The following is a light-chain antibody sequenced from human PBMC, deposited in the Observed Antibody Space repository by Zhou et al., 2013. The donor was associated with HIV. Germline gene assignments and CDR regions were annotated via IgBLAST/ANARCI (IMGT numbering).Light chain of an antibody. CDR3: QQYYSDPWT. V-gene: IGKV1-39*01. CDR2: AAS. Sequence: DTQLTQSPSSLSASVGDRVTITCRASQSIITFLNWYQQKPGKAPKLLIYAASSLRSGVPSRFSGSGSGTEFTLTISCLQSEDFATYYCQQYYSDPWTFGQGTKVEIK. J-gene: IGKJ1*01. CDR1: QSIITF.